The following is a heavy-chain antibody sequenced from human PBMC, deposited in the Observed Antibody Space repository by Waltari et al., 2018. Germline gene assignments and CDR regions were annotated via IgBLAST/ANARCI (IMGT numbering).Heavy chain of an antibody. CDR2: INPDESAK. D-gene: IGHD5-18*01. CDR1: GLTFSRSW. J-gene: IGHJ4*02. V-gene: IGHV3-7*01. CDR3: ARDRAYSSFDY. Sequence: EMQLVESGGGLVQPGGSLRLSCADSGLTFSRSWMTWGRQDPGKGLDGVAIINPDESAKYYLDSGEGRFTISRDNAKNSLYLQMNSLRAEDTAIYYCARDRAYSSFDYWGQGTLVTVSS.